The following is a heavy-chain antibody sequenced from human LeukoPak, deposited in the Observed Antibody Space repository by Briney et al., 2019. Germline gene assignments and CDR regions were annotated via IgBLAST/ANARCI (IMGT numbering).Heavy chain of an antibody. Sequence: PSETLSLTCTVSGGSISSYYWSWIRQPPGKGLERIGYIYYSGSTNYNPSLKSRVTISVDTSKNQFSLKLSSVTAADTAVYYCARENGDYADGPDFDYWGQGTLVTVSS. CDR2: IYYSGST. J-gene: IGHJ4*02. CDR3: ARENGDYADGPDFDY. V-gene: IGHV4-59*01. D-gene: IGHD4-17*01. CDR1: GGSISSYY.